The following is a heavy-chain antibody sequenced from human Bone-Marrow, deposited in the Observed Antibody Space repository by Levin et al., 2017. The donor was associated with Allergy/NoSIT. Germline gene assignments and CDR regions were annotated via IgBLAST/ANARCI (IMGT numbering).Heavy chain of an antibody. CDR3: ARDGIYSGYRGWRGQQRSPSQFDP. V-gene: IGHV4-39*07. J-gene: IGHJ5*02. CDR1: GGSISSSSYY. Sequence: ASETLSLTCTVSGGSISSSSYYWGWIRQPPGKGLEWIGSIYYSGSTYYNPSLKSRVTISVDTSKNQFSLKLSSVTAADTAVYYCARDGIYSGYRGWRGQQRSPSQFDPWGQGTLVTVSS. D-gene: IGHD5-12*01. CDR2: IYYSGST.